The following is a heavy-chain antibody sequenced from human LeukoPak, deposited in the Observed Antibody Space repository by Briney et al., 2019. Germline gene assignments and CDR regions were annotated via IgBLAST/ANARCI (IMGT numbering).Heavy chain of an antibody. D-gene: IGHD4-17*01. CDR3: ARDRFITTVTMDWFDP. CDR2: IYYSGST. V-gene: IGHV4-59*12. CDR1: GGSISSYY. J-gene: IGHJ5*02. Sequence: PSETLSLTCTVSGGSISSYYWSWIRQPPGKGLEWIGYIYYSGSTNYNPSLKSRVTISVDTSKNQFSLKLSSVTAADTAVYYCARDRFITTVTMDWFDPWGQGTLVTVSS.